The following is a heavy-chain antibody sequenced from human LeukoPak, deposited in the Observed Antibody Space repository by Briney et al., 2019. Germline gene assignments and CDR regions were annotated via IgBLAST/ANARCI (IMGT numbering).Heavy chain of an antibody. D-gene: IGHD1-26*01. J-gene: IGHJ5*02. V-gene: IGHV3-23*01. CDR1: GFTFSSYE. CDR2: ISGSGDST. CDR3: AKDRGPYIGIDNNWFDP. Sequence: GGSLRLSCAASGFTFSSYEMNWVRQPPGKGLEWVSAISGSGDSTYYADSVKGRFTIARDNSKNTLYLHMNSLTAADTAVYYCAKDRGPYIGIDNNWFDPWGQGTLVSVSS.